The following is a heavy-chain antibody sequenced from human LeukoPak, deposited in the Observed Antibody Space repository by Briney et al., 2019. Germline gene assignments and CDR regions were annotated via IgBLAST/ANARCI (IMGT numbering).Heavy chain of an antibody. CDR2: IYYSGST. J-gene: IGHJ6*03. V-gene: IGHV4-30-4*08. D-gene: IGHD2/OR15-2a*01. CDR1: GGSISSGDYY. CDR3: ARDRELSGNYYYYMGV. Sequence: SETLSLTCTVSGGSISSGDYYWSWIRQPPGKGLEWIGYIYYSGSTYYNPSLKSRVTISVDTSKNQFSLKLSSVTAADTAVYYCARDRELSGNYYYYMGVWGKGTTVTVSS.